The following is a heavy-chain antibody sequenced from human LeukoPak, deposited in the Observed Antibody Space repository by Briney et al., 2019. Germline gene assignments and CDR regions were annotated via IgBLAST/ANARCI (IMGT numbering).Heavy chain of an antibody. J-gene: IGHJ6*03. CDR1: GGSFSGYY. CDR2: INHSGST. CDR3: ARWALRWYYYMDV. V-gene: IGHV4-34*01. Sequence: SETLSLTCAVYGGSFSGYYWSWIRQPPGKGLEWIGEINHSGSTNYNPSLKSRVTISVDTSKNQFSLKLSSVTAADTAVYYCARWALRWYYYMDVWGKGTTVTVSS. D-gene: IGHD4-23*01.